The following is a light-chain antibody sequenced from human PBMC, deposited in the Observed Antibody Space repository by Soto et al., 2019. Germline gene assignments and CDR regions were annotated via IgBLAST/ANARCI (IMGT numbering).Light chain of an antibody. CDR3: QQYNGT. Sequence: DIQMTQSPSTLSASVGDRVTITCRASQTIGNWLAWYQQKAGKAPKLLIYKASSLEGGVPSRFSGSGAGTEFTLTISSLQPDDFATYYCQQYNGTFGQGTKGEIK. CDR2: KAS. V-gene: IGKV1-5*03. CDR1: QTIGNW. J-gene: IGKJ1*01.